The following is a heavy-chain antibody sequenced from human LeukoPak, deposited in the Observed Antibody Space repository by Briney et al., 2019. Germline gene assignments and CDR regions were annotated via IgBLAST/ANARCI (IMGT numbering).Heavy chain of an antibody. J-gene: IGHJ4*02. CDR1: GGSFSGYY. CDR2: INHSGST. D-gene: IGHD6-19*01. Sequence: PSETLSLTCAVYGGSFSGYYWSWIRQPPGKGLEWIGEINHSGSTNYNPSLKSRVTISVDTSKNQFSLKLSSVTAADTAVYYCASVPRTPSSGLTGDYWGQGTLVTVSS. CDR3: ASVPRTPSSGLTGDY. V-gene: IGHV4-34*01.